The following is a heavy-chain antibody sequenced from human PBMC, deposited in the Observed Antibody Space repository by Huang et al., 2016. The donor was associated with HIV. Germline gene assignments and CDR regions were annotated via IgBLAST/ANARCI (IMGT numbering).Heavy chain of an antibody. D-gene: IGHD2-15*01. Sequence: QVQLVQSGAEVKKPGASVKVSCKASGYPFTGYYMHWVRQAPGPGLEWMGGINPKSGGTNYAQKFQGRVTRTRDTSISTAYMELSRLRSDDTAVYYCAREVVSATGYYYYGMDVWGQGTTVTVSS. CDR3: AREVVSATGYYYYGMDV. V-gene: IGHV1-2*02. CDR1: GYPFTGYY. J-gene: IGHJ6*02. CDR2: INPKSGGT.